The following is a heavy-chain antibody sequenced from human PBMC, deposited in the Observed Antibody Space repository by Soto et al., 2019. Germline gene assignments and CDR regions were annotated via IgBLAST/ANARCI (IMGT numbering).Heavy chain of an antibody. CDR3: ARSVFP. J-gene: IGHJ5*02. CDR1: GGSISSYY. CDR2: FYYSGST. Sequence: SETLSLTCTVSGGSISSYYCNWIRQPPGKGLEWIGYFYYSGSTYYNPSLKSRVTISVNTSKNQFSLKLSSVTAADTAVYYCARSVFPWGQGTLVTVSS. V-gene: IGHV4-59*12.